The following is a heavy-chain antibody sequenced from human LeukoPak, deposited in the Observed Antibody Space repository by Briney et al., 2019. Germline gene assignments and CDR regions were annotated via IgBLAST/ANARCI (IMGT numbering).Heavy chain of an antibody. CDR2: INAGNGNT. J-gene: IGHJ3*02. CDR1: GYTFTSYA. Sequence: ASVKVSCKASGYTFTSYAMHWGRQAPGQRLEWMGWINAGNGNTKYSQKFQGRVTITRDTSASTAYMELSSLRSEDTAVYYCARDSSHYDILTGNAFDIWGQGTMVTVSS. V-gene: IGHV1-3*01. CDR3: ARDSSHYDILTGNAFDI. D-gene: IGHD3-9*01.